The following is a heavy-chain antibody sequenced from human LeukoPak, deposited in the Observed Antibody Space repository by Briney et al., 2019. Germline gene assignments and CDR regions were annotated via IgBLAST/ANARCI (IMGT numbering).Heavy chain of an antibody. V-gene: IGHV3-7*01. CDR1: GFAFSSYW. CDR2: IKQDGSEK. CDR3: ARDTYDSSGYYAHLDY. D-gene: IGHD3-22*01. J-gene: IGHJ4*02. Sequence: GGSLRLSCAASGFAFSSYWMSWVRQAPGKGLEWVANIKQDGSEKYYVDSVKGRFTISRDNAKNSLYLQMSSLRAEDTAVYYCARDTYDSSGYYAHLDYWGQGTLVTVSS.